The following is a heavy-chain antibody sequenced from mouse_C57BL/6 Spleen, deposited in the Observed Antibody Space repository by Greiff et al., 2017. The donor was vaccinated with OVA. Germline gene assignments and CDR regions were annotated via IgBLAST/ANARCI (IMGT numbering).Heavy chain of an antibody. D-gene: IGHD2-5*01. CDR2: IDPSDSYT. CDR1: GYTFTSYW. CDR3: ARSRIYSNYDAMDY. J-gene: IGHJ4*01. V-gene: IGHV1-50*01. Sequence: QVQLQQPGAELVKPGASVKLSCKASGYTFTSYWMQWVKQRPGQGLEWIGEIDPSDSYTNYNQKFKGKATLTVDTSSSTAYMHLSSLTSEDSAVYYCARSRIYSNYDAMDYWGQGTSVTVSS.